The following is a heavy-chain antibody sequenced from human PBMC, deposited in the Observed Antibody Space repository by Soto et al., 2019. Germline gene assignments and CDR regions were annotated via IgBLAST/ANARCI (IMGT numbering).Heavy chain of an antibody. V-gene: IGHV3-23*01. CDR1: GFPFSTYA. CDR3: AKDFRPGLIVPTKSGFDP. Sequence: EVHLLDSGGGLVQRGGSLRLSCEASGFPFSTYAMTWVRQVPGKGLEWVSTTSNGGNTEFAESVRGRFTVFRDNSKNTIYLQMSSLRAEDSAIYFCAKDFRPGLIVPTKSGFDPWGQGTPVTVSS. CDR2: TSNGGNT. J-gene: IGHJ5*02. D-gene: IGHD2-15*01.